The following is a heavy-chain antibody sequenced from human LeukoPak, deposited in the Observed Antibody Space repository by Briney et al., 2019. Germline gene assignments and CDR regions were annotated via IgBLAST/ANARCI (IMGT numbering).Heavy chain of an antibody. Sequence: SETLSLTCAVYGAYLSDYYWSWIRQSPGKGLQWIGEVAHKGPTVYSPTLNRKYNPSLESRVTMSVDPSKNQFSLKLTSVTVADTATYYCVRQGTNSGYYLLDYWGPGHLVTVSS. D-gene: IGHD3-3*01. J-gene: IGHJ4*02. V-gene: IGHV4-34*01. CDR1: GAYLSDYY. CDR2: VAHKGPTVYSPTLNR. CDR3: VRQGTNSGYYLLDY.